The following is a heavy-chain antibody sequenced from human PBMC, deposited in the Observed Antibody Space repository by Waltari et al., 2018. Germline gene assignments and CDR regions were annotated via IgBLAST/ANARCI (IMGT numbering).Heavy chain of an antibody. Sequence: QVQLVQSGAEVKKPGSSVKVSCKASGGTFSSYAISWVRQAPGQGLGWMGGIIPSFGTANYEQNFQGRVTITADESTSTAYMELSSLRSEDTAVYYCARGQGVTMIVGRPAFDIWGQGTMVTVSS. CDR3: ARGQGVTMIVGRPAFDI. CDR1: GGTFSSYA. V-gene: IGHV1-69*01. D-gene: IGHD3-22*01. J-gene: IGHJ3*02. CDR2: IIPSFGTA.